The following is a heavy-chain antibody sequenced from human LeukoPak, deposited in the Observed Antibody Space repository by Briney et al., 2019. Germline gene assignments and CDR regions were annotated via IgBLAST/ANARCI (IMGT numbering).Heavy chain of an antibody. D-gene: IGHD3-9*01. CDR3: AKWGDYDILTGYYVPDY. Sequence: GGSLRLSCVASAFTFTNYAMSWVRQAPGKGLEWVSAITGSDGSSYYADSVKGRFTISRDNSKNTLYLQVNSLRAEDTAVYYCAKWGDYDILTGYYVPDYWGQGTLVTVSS. V-gene: IGHV3-23*01. CDR1: AFTFTNYA. CDR2: ITGSDGSS. J-gene: IGHJ4*02.